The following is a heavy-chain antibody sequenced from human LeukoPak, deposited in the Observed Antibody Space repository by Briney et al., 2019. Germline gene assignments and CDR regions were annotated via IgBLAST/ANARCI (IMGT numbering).Heavy chain of an antibody. CDR3: ARDRMMVRGLSYYYYGMDV. CDR1: GGXISSYY. V-gene: IGHV4-59*01. Sequence: PSETLSLTCTVSGGXISSYYWXWXRXPPGXXXXXIXXIYYXGSTNYNPSLKSRXTISVDTSKNQFSLKLSSVTAADTAVYYCARDRMMVRGLSYYYYGMDVWGQGTTVTVSS. J-gene: IGHJ6*02. D-gene: IGHD3-10*01. CDR2: IYYXGST.